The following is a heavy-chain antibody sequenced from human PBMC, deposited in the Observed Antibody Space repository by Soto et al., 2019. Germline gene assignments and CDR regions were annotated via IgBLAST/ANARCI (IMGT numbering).Heavy chain of an antibody. CDR1: GFTFSSYG. CDR2: ISYDGSNK. V-gene: IGHV3-30*18. CDR3: AKDPQYYDFWSGYRRQYYYYGMDV. D-gene: IGHD3-3*01. Sequence: GSLRLSCAASGFTFSSYGMHWVRQAPGKGLEWVAVISYDGSNKYYADSVKGRFTISRVNSKNTLYLQMNSLRAEDTAVYYCAKDPQYYDFWSGYRRQYYYYGMDVWGQGTTVTVSS. J-gene: IGHJ6*02.